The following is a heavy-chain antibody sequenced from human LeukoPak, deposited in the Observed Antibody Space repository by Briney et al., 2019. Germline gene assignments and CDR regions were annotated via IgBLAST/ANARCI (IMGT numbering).Heavy chain of an antibody. CDR2: IYPGDSDT. D-gene: IGHD1-14*01. Sequence: GESLKISCKGSGYSFTSYWIGWVRQMPGKGLEWMGIIYPGDSDTRYSPSFQGQVTISADKSISTAYLQWSSLKASDTAMYYCARPLRGPTGPSAFDIWGQGTMVTVSS. CDR3: ARPLRGPTGPSAFDI. V-gene: IGHV5-51*01. CDR1: GYSFTSYW. J-gene: IGHJ3*02.